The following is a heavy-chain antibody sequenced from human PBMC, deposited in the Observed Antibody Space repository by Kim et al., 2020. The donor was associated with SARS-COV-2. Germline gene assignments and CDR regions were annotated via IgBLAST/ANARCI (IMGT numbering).Heavy chain of an antibody. J-gene: IGHJ4*02. CDR2: EPEDGET. CDR3: ATADY. Sequence: EPEDGETIYAQKFQGRVTMTEDTSTDTAYMELSSLRSEDTAVYYCATADYWGQGTLVTVSS. V-gene: IGHV1-24*01.